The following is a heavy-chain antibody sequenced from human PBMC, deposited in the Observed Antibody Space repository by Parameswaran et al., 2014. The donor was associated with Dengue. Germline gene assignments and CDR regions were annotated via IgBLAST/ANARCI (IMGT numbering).Heavy chain of an antibody. CDR3: ARHAVLLWFGDRCYFDY. Sequence: WVRQAPGQGLEWMGWISAYNGNTNYAQKLQGRVTMTTDTSTSTAYMELRSLRSDDTAVYYCARHAVLLWFGDRCYFDYWGQGTLVTVSS. D-gene: IGHD3-10*01. J-gene: IGHJ4*02. CDR2: ISAYNGNT. V-gene: IGHV1-18*01.